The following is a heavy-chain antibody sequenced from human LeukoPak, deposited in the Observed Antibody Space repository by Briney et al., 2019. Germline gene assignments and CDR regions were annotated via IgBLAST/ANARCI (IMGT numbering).Heavy chain of an antibody. CDR1: GGSISSGGYY. D-gene: IGHD2-2*01. CDR2: IYYSGST. Sequence: SQTLSLTCTVSGGSISSGGYYWSWIRQHTGKGLEWIGYIYYSGSTYYNPSLKSRVTISVDTSKNQFSLKLSSVTAADTAVYYCARVSRLCHDYWGQGTLVTVSS. CDR3: ARVSRLCHDY. J-gene: IGHJ4*02. V-gene: IGHV4-31*03.